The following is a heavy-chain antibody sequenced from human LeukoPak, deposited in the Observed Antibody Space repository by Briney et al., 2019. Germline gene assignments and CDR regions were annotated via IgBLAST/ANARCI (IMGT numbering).Heavy chain of an antibody. Sequence: GGSLRLSCAASKFTFSNYAIHWVRQAPGNGLEWVAIISHDGSNKYYADSVKGRFTISRDNAKNSLYLQMNTLRADDTAVYYCARDGFGTGSNWGQGTLVTVSS. CDR2: ISHDGSNK. D-gene: IGHD3-16*01. CDR3: ARDGFGTGSN. CDR1: KFTFSNYA. V-gene: IGHV3-30-3*01. J-gene: IGHJ4*02.